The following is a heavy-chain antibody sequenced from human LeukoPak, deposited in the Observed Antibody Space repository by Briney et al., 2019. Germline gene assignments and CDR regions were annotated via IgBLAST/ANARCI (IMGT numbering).Heavy chain of an antibody. D-gene: IGHD4/OR15-4a*01. CDR3: ASAVDYNWFDP. J-gene: IGHJ5*02. V-gene: IGHV4-30-4*01. CDR1: GGSISSGDYY. CDR2: IYYSGST. Sequence: SSETLSLTCTVSGGSISSGDYYWSWIRQPPGKGLEWIGYIYYSGSTYYNPSLKSRVTISVDTSKNQFSLKLSSVTAADTAVYYCASAVDYNWFDPWGQGTLVTVSS.